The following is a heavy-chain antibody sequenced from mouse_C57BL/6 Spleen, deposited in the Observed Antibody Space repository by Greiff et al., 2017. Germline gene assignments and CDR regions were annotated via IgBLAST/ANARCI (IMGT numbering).Heavy chain of an antibody. CDR2: ISDGGSYT. Sequence: EVKLMESGGGLVKPGGSLKLSCAASGFTFSSYAMSWVRQTPEKRLEWVATISDGGSYTYYPDNVKGRFTISRDNAKNNLYLQMSHLKSEDTAMYYCARDPDGYYEAMDYWGQGTSVTVSS. D-gene: IGHD2-3*01. CDR1: GFTFSSYA. CDR3: ARDPDGYYEAMDY. J-gene: IGHJ4*01. V-gene: IGHV5-4*01.